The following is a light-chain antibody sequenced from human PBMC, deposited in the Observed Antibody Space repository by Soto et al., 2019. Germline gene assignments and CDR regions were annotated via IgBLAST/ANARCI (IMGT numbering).Light chain of an antibody. V-gene: IGKV1-5*03. CDR2: KAS. J-gene: IGKJ1*01. CDR1: QTIDSW. Sequence: IQMTQSPSTLSASLGDRVTITCRASQTIDSWLAWYQQRPGKPPNLLIYKASTLASGVPSRFSGSGSGTEFTLTISSLQPDDFATYYCQQYNSYSPWTFGQGTKVDIK. CDR3: QQYNSYSPWT.